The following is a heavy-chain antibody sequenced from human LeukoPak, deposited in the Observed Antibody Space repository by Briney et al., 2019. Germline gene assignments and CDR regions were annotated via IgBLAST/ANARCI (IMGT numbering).Heavy chain of an antibody. CDR3: ARDRPRFFEWSFYYYYYGMDV. CDR2: IKQDGSEK. V-gene: IGHV3-7*03. D-gene: IGHD3-3*01. J-gene: IGHJ6*02. CDR1: GFTFSSYW. Sequence: GGSLRLSCAASGFTFSSYWMSWVRQAPGKGLEWVANIKQDGSEKYYVDSVKGRFTISRDNAKNSLYLQMNSLRAEDTAVYYCARDRPRFFEWSFYYYYYGMDVWGQGTTVTVSS.